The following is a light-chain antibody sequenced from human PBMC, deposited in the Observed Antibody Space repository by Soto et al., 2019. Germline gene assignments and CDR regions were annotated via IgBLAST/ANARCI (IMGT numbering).Light chain of an antibody. J-gene: IGLJ2*01. CDR3: CSYAGKTTLVV. V-gene: IGLV2-23*01. Sequence: QSALTQPASVSGSPGQSITISCTGTSTDVGSYNLVSWYQQHPVKAPKLMIYEGSKRPSVVSNRFSGSKSGNTASLTISGLQAEDEGDYYCCSYAGKTTLVVFGGGTKLTVL. CDR1: STDVGSYNL. CDR2: EGS.